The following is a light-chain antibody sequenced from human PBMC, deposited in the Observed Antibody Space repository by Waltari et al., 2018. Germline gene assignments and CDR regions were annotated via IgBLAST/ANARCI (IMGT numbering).Light chain of an antibody. J-gene: IGLJ2*01. CDR1: KLGDKY. Sequence: SYELTQPPSVSVSPGQTASITCSGDKLGDKYAVWYQQKPGQSPVLVIYQDSKRPSGIPERFSGSNSGNTATLTISGTQAMDEADYYCQAWDSSTAHVVFGGGTKLTVL. CDR2: QDS. CDR3: QAWDSSTAHVV. V-gene: IGLV3-1*01.